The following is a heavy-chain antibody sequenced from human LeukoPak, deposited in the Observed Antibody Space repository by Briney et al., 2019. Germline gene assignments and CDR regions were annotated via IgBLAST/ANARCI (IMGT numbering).Heavy chain of an antibody. J-gene: IGHJ4*02. CDR2: TIPILGIA. V-gene: IGHV1-69*04. CDR3: ARQLLLPFDY. Sequence: SVKVSFKASADTFVSYASSWVRQAPGQGVDWMGSTIPILGIAKSAQKFQARVTISAETSTSTANMELSNLRSEDTALYYCARQLLLPFDYWGQGTLVTVSS. D-gene: IGHD3-22*01. CDR1: ADTFVSYA.